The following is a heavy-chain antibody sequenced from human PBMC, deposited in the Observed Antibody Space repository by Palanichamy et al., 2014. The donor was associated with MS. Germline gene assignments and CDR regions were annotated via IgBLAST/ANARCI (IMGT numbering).Heavy chain of an antibody. CDR3: AKEIGAKGIPMFDC. CDR2: INDGGDKT. V-gene: IGHV3-23*01. J-gene: IGHJ4*02. D-gene: IGHD1-26*01. CDR1: GFSFRNYA. Sequence: EAQLLQSGGGLVPPGGSLRLSCAASGFSFRNYAMSWVRQAPGKGLEWVSGINDGGDKTYYADSVKGRFSISRDNSKNTLDLQMNSLRAEDTAVYYCAKEIGAKGIPMFDCWGQGTLVTVSS.